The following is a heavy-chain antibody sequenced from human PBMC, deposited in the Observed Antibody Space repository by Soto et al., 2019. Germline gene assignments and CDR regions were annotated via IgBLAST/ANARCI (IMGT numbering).Heavy chain of an antibody. CDR1: GFTFSIFS. CDR3: ARQTWDYHSSNFDY. Sequence: PGGSLRLSCAASGFTFSIFSMNWVRQAPGKGLEWVSYIDSRTTTIYYADYVKGRFTISRDNARNSLYLQMNSLRDEDTAVYYCARQTWDYHSSNFDYWGLGTLVTVSS. D-gene: IGHD3-16*01. CDR2: IDSRTTTI. J-gene: IGHJ4*02. V-gene: IGHV3-48*02.